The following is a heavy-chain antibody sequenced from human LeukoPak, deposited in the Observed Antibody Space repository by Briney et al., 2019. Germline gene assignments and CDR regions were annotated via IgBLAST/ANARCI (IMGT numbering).Heavy chain of an antibody. CDR1: GYTFIGYY. V-gene: IGHV1-8*03. Sequence: GASVKVSCKASGYTFIGYYMHWVRQATGQGLEWMGWMNPNSGNTGYAQKFQGRVTITRNTSISTAYMELSSLRSEDTAVYYCARAGIFGVDYWGQGTLVTVSS. CDR3: ARAGIFGVDY. CDR2: MNPNSGNT. D-gene: IGHD3-3*01. J-gene: IGHJ4*02.